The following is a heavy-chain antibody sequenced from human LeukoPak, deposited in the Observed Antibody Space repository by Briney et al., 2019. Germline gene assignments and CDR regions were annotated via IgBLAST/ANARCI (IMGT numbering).Heavy chain of an antibody. CDR3: AKEKRDYYDSSVFDY. Sequence: GGSLRLSCAASGFTFSAYEMNWVGQAPGKGLEGVSAISGSGGSTYYAVSVKGRFTISKDNSKNTLYLQMNSLRAEDTAVYYCAKEKRDYYDSSVFDYWGQGTLVTVSS. J-gene: IGHJ4*02. CDR1: GFTFSAYE. V-gene: IGHV3-23*01. CDR2: ISGSGGST. D-gene: IGHD3-22*01.